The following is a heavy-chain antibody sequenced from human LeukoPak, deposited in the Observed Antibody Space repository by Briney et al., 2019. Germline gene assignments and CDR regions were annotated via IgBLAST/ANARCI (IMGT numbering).Heavy chain of an antibody. V-gene: IGHV3-49*04. D-gene: IGHD2-2*01. J-gene: IGHJ4*02. CDR2: IRSKAYGGTT. CDR1: GFTFGDYA. Sequence: GGSLRLSCTTSGFTFGDYALTWVRQAPGKGLEWVGFIRSKAYGGTTEYAASVKGRFSISRDDSKSIAYLQMNSLKTEDTAVYYCTRAPRYRSSTSCLPFDYWGQGTLVTVSS. CDR3: TRAPRYRSSTSCLPFDY.